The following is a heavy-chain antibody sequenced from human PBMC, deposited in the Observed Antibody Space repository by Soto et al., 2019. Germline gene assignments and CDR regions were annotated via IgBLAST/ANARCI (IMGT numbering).Heavy chain of an antibody. CDR3: TTQSYXYIWGSYRPXDY. D-gene: IGHD3-16*02. Sequence: EVQLVESGGGLVKPGGSLRLSCAASGFTFSNAWMSWVRQAPGKGLEWVGRIKSKTDGGTTDYAAPVKSRXTISXNDSXXXXXXXXXXXXXXXXXXXXCTTQSYXYIWGSYRPXDYWGQGTLVTVSS. J-gene: IGHJ4*02. V-gene: IGHV3-15*01. CDR2: IKSKTDGGTT. CDR1: GFTFSNAW.